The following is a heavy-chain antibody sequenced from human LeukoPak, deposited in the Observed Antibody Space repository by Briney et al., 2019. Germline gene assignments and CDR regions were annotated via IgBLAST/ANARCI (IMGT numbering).Heavy chain of an antibody. CDR2: IYSGGST. V-gene: IGHV3-53*01. CDR1: GFTVSSNY. D-gene: IGHD2-15*01. CDR3: AKYPGRGSYYGMDV. J-gene: IGHJ6*02. Sequence: TGGSLRLSCAASGFTVSSNYMSWVRQAPGKGLEWVSVIYSGGSTYYADSVKGRFTISRHNSKNTLYLQMNSLRAEDTAVYYCAKYPGRGSYYGMDVWGQGTTVTVSS.